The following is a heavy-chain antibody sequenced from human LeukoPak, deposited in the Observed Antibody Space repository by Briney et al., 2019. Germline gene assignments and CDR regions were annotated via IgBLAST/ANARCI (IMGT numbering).Heavy chain of an antibody. CDR3: AKDKVAVAGYRWFDP. Sequence: GSLRLSCAASRFTFSSYGMSWVRQALGKGLEWVSAISGSGGSTYYADSVKGRFTISRDNSKNTLYLQMSSLRAEDRAVYYCAKDKVAVAGYRWFDPWGQGTLVTVSS. J-gene: IGHJ5*02. D-gene: IGHD6-19*01. V-gene: IGHV3-23*01. CDR2: ISGSGGST. CDR1: RFTFSSYG.